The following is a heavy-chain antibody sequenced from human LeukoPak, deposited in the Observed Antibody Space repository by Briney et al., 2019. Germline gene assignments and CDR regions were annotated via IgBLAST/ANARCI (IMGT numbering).Heavy chain of an antibody. J-gene: IGHJ4*02. D-gene: IGHD1-26*01. V-gene: IGHV3-66*01. Sequence: GGSLRLSCAASGFTVSSNYMSWVRQAPGKGLEWVSVIYSGGSTYYADSVKGRFTISRDNSKNTLYLQMNSLRAEGTAVYYCARSVRWALFYWGQGTLVTVSS. CDR3: ARSVRWALFY. CDR1: GFTVSSNY. CDR2: IYSGGST.